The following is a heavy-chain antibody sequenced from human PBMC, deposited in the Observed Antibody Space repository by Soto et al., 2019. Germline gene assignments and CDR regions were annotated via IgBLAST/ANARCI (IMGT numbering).Heavy chain of an antibody. CDR2: IWYDGSNK. Sequence: GESLKISCAASGFTFSSYGMHWVRQAPGKGLEWVAVIWYDGSNKYYADSVKGRFTISRDNSKNTLYLQMNSLRAEDTAVYYCARGSGLAVAGDYYFDYWGQGTLVTVS. D-gene: IGHD6-19*01. CDR3: ARGSGLAVAGDYYFDY. CDR1: GFTFSSYG. J-gene: IGHJ4*02. V-gene: IGHV3-33*01.